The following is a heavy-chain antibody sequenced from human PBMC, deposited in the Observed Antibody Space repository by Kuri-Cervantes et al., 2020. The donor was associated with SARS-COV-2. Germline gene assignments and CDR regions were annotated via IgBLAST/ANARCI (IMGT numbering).Heavy chain of an antibody. J-gene: IGHJ4*02. CDR1: GFTFSSYW. CDR3: ARGRQWPALYYFDY. D-gene: IGHD6-19*01. Sequence: ETLSLTCAASGFTFSSYWMSWVRQAPGKGLEWVANIKQDGSEKYYVDSVKGRFTISRDNAKNSLYLQMNSLRAEDTAVYYCARGRQWPALYYFDYWGQGTLVTVSS. V-gene: IGHV3-7*01. CDR2: IKQDGSEK.